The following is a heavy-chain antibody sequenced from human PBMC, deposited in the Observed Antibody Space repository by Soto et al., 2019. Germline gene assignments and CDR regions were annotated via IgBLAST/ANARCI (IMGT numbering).Heavy chain of an antibody. CDR2: ISSTGGTT. D-gene: IGHD6-13*01. J-gene: IGHJ3*02. Sequence: GGSLRLSCGASGFTFASYKMAWVRQAPGKGLEWVSMISSTGGTTYYADSVKGRFTISRDNSRDTLYLQMNSLRADDTAVYYCARVLGYSSSWWRHSAFDIWGQGTTVTVSS. CDR1: GFTFASYK. V-gene: IGHV3-23*01. CDR3: ARVLGYSSSWWRHSAFDI.